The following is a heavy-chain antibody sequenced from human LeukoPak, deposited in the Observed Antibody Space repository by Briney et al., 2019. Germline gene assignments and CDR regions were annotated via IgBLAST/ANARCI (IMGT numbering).Heavy chain of an antibody. CDR1: GFTFSDYS. J-gene: IGHJ4*02. CDR3: ARDYKYAFDN. V-gene: IGHV3-48*01. CDR2: IGIDSGNT. D-gene: IGHD5-24*01. Sequence: GGSLRLSCAASGFTFSDYSMNWVRQAPGKGLEWISYIGIDSGNTNYADSVKGRFTISGDKAKNSLYLQMNSLRVEDTAVYYSARDYKYAFDNWGQGTLVTVSS.